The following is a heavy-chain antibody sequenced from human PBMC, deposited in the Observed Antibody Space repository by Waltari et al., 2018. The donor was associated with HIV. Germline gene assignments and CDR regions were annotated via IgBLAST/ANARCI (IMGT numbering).Heavy chain of an antibody. V-gene: IGHV3-15*01. CDR2: IKSKTDGGTE. CDR3: YGFV. J-gene: IGHJ4*02. CDR1: GLTLGNAW. Sequence: EVQLVESGGGLVKPGGSIRLSCAASGLTLGNAWMSWVRQAPGKGLEWVGRIKSKTDGGTEDYAAPVKGRFTISRDDSKNILYLQMNSLKTEDTAVYYCYGFVWGQGTLVTVSS. D-gene: IGHD3-10*01.